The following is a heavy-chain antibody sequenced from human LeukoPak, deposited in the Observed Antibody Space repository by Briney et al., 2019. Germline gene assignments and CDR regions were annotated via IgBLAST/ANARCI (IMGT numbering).Heavy chain of an antibody. CDR3: ARARPQNYDSSRYYSAAFDI. Sequence: ASVKVSCKASKYTFTNYDINWVRQAPGQGLEWVGWISAKNGNTNYAQDFQGRVTLTRDASTSAVSMELRRLRSDDTAVYYCARARPQNYDSSRYYSAAFDIWGQGTMVTVSS. D-gene: IGHD3-22*01. CDR1: KYTFTNYD. V-gene: IGHV1-18*01. J-gene: IGHJ3*02. CDR2: ISAKNGNT.